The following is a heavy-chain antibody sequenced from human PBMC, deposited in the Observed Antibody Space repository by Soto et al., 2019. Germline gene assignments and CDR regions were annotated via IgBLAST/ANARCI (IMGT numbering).Heavy chain of an antibody. J-gene: IGHJ4*02. V-gene: IGHV1-18*01. Sequence: QVQLVQSGAEVKKPGASVKVSCKASGYTFTSYGIIWVRQAPGQGLEWMGWISAYNGNTNYAQKLQGKVTLTTDTSTRKAYMELGSLRSDDTAVYYCARDPGFIEAARTSRLMDYWGQGTLVTVSS. CDR2: ISAYNGNT. CDR3: ARDPGFIEAARTSRLMDY. CDR1: GYTFTSYG. D-gene: IGHD6-13*01.